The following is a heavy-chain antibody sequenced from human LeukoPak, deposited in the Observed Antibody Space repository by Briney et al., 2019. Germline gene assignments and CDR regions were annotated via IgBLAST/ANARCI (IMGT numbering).Heavy chain of an antibody. CDR1: GFTFSSYA. D-gene: IGHD3-16*01. Sequence: GGSLRLSCAASGFTFSSYAMSWVRQAPGRGLQWVSGISAAANTFYVDSVKGRFTISRDNSKNTVYLQMNSLRAEDTAVYYCARLKIDYWGQGVLVTVSS. V-gene: IGHV3-23*01. CDR2: ISAAANT. CDR3: ARLKIDY. J-gene: IGHJ4*02.